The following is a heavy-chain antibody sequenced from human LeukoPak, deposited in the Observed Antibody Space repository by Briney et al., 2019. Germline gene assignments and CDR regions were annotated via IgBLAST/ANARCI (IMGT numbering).Heavy chain of an antibody. Sequence: GGSLRLSCAASGFTFDDYAMHWVRQAPGKGLEWVSGISWNSGSIGYADSVKGRFTISRDNAKNSLYLQMNSLRAEDTALYYCAKGYSSSWYTNFDYWGQGTLVTVSS. D-gene: IGHD6-13*01. CDR2: ISWNSGSI. CDR1: GFTFDDYA. V-gene: IGHV3-9*01. J-gene: IGHJ4*02. CDR3: AKGYSSSWYTNFDY.